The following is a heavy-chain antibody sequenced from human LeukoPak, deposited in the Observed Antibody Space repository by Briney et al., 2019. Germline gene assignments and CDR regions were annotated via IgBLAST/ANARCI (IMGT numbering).Heavy chain of an antibody. CDR1: GGSISGQY. V-gene: IGHV4-59*11. J-gene: IGHJ3*02. Sequence: SETLSLTCTVSGGSISGQYWSWIRQPPGKGLEWIGEIYYSGGTKYNPSLERRVTISLDTSKDQFSLKLSSVTAADTAVYYCARAYGSGWAFDIWGQGTMVTVSS. CDR2: IYYSGGT. CDR3: ARAYGSGWAFDI. D-gene: IGHD3-10*01.